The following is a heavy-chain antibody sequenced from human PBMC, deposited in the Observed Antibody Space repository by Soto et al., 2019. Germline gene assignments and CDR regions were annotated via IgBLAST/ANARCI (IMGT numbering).Heavy chain of an antibody. V-gene: IGHV3-30-3*01. CDR2: ISYDGSNK. CDR3: ARELRYYDSSGYYRVGCADE. D-gene: IGHD3-22*01. Sequence: GGSLRLSCAASGFTFSSYAMHWVRQAPGKGLEWVAVISYDGSNKYYADSVKGRFTISRDNSKNTLYLQMNSLRAEDTAVYYCARELRYYDSSGYYRVGCADEWGQGKLVTV. J-gene: IGHJ4*02. CDR1: GFTFSSYA.